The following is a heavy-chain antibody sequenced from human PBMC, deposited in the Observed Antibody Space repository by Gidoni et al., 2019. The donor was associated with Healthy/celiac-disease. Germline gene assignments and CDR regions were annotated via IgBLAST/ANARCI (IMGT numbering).Heavy chain of an antibody. V-gene: IGHV3-33*01. Sequence: QVQLLESGGGVVQPGRSLRLSCAASGFTFSSHGLHWVRQAPGKGLEWVEVIWYDGSNKYYADSVKGRFTISRDNSKNTLYLQMNSLRAEDTAVYYCARWAVVVPAARHYYGMDVWGQGTTVTVSS. J-gene: IGHJ6*02. CDR2: IWYDGSNK. CDR3: ARWAVVVPAARHYYGMDV. D-gene: IGHD2-2*01. CDR1: GFTFSSHG.